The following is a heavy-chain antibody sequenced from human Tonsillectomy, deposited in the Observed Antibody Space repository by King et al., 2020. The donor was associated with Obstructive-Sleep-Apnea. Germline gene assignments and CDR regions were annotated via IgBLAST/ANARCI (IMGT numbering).Heavy chain of an antibody. V-gene: IGHV3-48*03. Sequence: VQLVESGGGLVQPGGSLRLSCAASGFTFSSYSLHWVRQAPGKGLEGLSYISSGGTTIYYADSVQGRFTISRDNAKNSLSLQINSLSAEDTAVYFCAREGGYYDSSGYAPIFDYWGQGTLVTVSS. CDR1: GFTFSSYS. J-gene: IGHJ4*02. D-gene: IGHD3-22*01. CDR2: ISSGGTTI. CDR3: AREGGYYDSSGYAPIFDY.